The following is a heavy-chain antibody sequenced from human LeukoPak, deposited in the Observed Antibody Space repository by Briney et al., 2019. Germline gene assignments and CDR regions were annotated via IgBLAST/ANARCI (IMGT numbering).Heavy chain of an antibody. D-gene: IGHD6-19*01. Sequence: PGGSLRLSCAASGFTFRNYWMSWVRQAPGTGLEWVANIKQDGSDRNYVTSVRGRFTISRDSAESSLYLQMNSLRVEDTAVYYCVRNLAVAGTCFDSWGQGTLVTVSS. CDR2: IKQDGSDR. CDR3: VRNLAVAGTCFDS. J-gene: IGHJ4*02. CDR1: GFTFRNYW. V-gene: IGHV3-7*03.